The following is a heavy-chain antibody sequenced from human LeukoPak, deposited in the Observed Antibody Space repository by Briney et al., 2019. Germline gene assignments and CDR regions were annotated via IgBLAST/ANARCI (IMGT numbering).Heavy chain of an antibody. CDR1: GFSFSSYA. J-gene: IGHJ4*02. D-gene: IGHD6-19*01. CDR2: ISSNGGST. Sequence: GSLRLSCAASGFSFSSYAMHWVRQAPGKGLEYVSAISSNGGSTYYADSVKGRFTISRDNSKNTLYLQMSSLRAEDTAVYYCVKSSAVSSDYWGQGTLVTVPS. CDR3: VKSSAVSSDY. V-gene: IGHV3-64D*06.